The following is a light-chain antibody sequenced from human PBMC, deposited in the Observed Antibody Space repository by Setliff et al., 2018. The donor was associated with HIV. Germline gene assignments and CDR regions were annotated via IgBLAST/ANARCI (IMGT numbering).Light chain of an antibody. J-gene: IGLJ3*02. Sequence: QSVLTQPASVSGSPEQSITISCTGTSSDVGSYNFVSWYQHHPGKAPKLMIYEVSNRPSGVSSRFSCSKSGNTASLTISGLQAEDEADYYCSSYTRSSTWVFGGGTQLTVL. CDR2: EVS. CDR1: SSDVGSYNF. V-gene: IGLV2-14*01. CDR3: SSYTRSSTWV.